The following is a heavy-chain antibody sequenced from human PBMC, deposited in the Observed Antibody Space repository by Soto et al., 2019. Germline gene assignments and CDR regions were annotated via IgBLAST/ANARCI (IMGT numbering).Heavy chain of an antibody. Sequence: PSETLSLTCTVSGGSISSYYWSWIRQPPGKGLEWIGYIYYSGSTNYNPSLKSRVTISVDTSKNQFSLKLSSVTAADTAVYYCARVMDTAMVTKPLDPWGQGTLVTVSS. CDR2: IYYSGST. J-gene: IGHJ5*02. V-gene: IGHV4-59*01. CDR1: GGSISSYY. CDR3: ARVMDTAMVTKPLDP. D-gene: IGHD5-18*01.